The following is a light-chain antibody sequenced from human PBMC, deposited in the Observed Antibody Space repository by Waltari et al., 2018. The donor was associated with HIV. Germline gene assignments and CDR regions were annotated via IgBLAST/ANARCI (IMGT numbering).Light chain of an antibody. CDR1: QSVSSN. Sequence: EIVMTQSPATLSVSPGERATLSCRASQSVSSNLAWYQQKPGQAPRLLMYGAFTMATGIPARFRGGGSGTEFTLTITSLQSEDFAVYYCQQYNNWPTWTFGQGTKVEIK. CDR2: GAF. CDR3: QQYNNWPTWT. J-gene: IGKJ1*01. V-gene: IGKV3-15*01.